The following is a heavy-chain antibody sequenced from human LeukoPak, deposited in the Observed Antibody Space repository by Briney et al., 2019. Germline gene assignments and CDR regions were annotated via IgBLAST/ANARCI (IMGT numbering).Heavy chain of an antibody. CDR2: ISGSGGST. CDR3: ARAYYDSSGNPDY. CDR1: GFTCSSYA. D-gene: IGHD3-22*01. Sequence: PGGSLRRSCAASGFTCSSYAMSWVRQAPGKGLEWVSAISGSGGSTYYADSVKGRFTISRDNSKNTLYLQMNSLRAEDTAVYYCARAYYDSSGNPDYWGQGTLVTVSS. J-gene: IGHJ4*02. V-gene: IGHV3-23*01.